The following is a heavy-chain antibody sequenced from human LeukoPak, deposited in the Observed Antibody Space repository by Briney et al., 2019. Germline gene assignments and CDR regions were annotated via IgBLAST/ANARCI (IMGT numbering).Heavy chain of an antibody. V-gene: IGHV3-23*01. CDR2: ISGSGGST. J-gene: IGHJ4*02. CDR3: AKTYSDRSGYWPIFGY. D-gene: IGHD3-22*01. Sequence: SCEASGGTFSSYGMSWVCQAPGKGLEWVSAISGSGGSTYYADSVKGRFTISRDNSKNTLYLQMNSLRAEDTAVYYCAKTYSDRSGYWPIFGYWGQGTLVTVSS. CDR1: GGTFSSYG.